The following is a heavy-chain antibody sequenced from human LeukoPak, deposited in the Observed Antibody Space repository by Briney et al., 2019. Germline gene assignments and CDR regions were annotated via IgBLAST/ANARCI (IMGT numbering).Heavy chain of an antibody. D-gene: IGHD3-22*01. V-gene: IGHV3-21*01. CDR3: ARGDSRFPFDY. J-gene: IGHJ4*02. CDR1: GFTFSSYS. Sequence: GGSLRLSCAASGFTFSSYSMNWVRQAPGEGLEWVSSISSSSSYIYYADSVKGRFTISRDNAKNSLYLQMNSLRAEDTAVYYCARGDSRFPFDYWGQGTLVTVSS. CDR2: ISSSSSYI.